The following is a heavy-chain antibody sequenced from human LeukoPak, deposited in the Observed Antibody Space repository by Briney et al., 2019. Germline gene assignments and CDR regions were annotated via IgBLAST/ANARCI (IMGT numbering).Heavy chain of an antibody. J-gene: IGHJ4*02. CDR3: ARGCSSTSCYAI. V-gene: IGHV1-69*13. CDR1: GGTFSSYA. D-gene: IGHD2-2*01. Sequence: SVKVSCKASGGTFSSYAISWVRQAPGQGLEWMGGIIPIFGTANYAQKFQGRVTITADESTSTAYMELSSLRSEDTAVYYCARGCSSTSCYAIWGQGTLVTVSS. CDR2: IIPIFGTA.